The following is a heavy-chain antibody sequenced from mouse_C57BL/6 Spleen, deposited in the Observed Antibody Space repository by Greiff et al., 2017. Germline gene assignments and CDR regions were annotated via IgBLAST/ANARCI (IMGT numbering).Heavy chain of an antibody. J-gene: IGHJ2*01. CDR1: GYTFTDYY. Sequence: VQLQQSGAELVRPGASVKLSCKASGYTFTDYYINWVKQRPGQGLEWIARIYPGSGNTYYNEKFKGKATLTAEKSSSTAYMQLSSPTSEDSAVYFCATNWDDFDYWGQGTTLTVSS. CDR3: ATNWDDFDY. V-gene: IGHV1-76*01. D-gene: IGHD4-1*01. CDR2: IYPGSGNT.